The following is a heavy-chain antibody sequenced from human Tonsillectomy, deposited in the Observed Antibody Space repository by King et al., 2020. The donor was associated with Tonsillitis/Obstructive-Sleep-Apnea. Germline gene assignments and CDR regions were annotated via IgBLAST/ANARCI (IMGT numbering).Heavy chain of an antibody. CDR1: GYSFTNYW. J-gene: IGHJ6*02. Sequence: VQLVESGAEVKKPGDSLKISCKGSGYSFTNYWIGWVRQMPGKGLEWMGLIYPGESDTRDSPSFQGQVHISADKSISTAYLQWSSLKASDTAIYYCARTLTPAYDLWGGSEERHYGMDVWGQGTTVTVSS. CDR3: ARTLTPAYDLWGGSEERHYGMDV. V-gene: IGHV5-51*03. CDR2: IYPGESDT. D-gene: IGHD3-3*01.